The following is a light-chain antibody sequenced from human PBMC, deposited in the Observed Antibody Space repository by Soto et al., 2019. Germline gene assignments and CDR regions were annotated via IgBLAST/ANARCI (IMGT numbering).Light chain of an antibody. J-gene: IGLJ1*01. CDR1: TSDIGGYNY. V-gene: IGLV2-14*01. CDR2: DVT. Sequence: QSVLTQPASVSGSPGQSITISCTGTTSDIGGYNYVSWYQQHPGKAPKLMIYDVTRRPSGVSNRFSGSKSGNTASLTISGLQAEDEADYYCSSDISSSAPYVFGTVTKVTV. CDR3: SSDISSSAPYV.